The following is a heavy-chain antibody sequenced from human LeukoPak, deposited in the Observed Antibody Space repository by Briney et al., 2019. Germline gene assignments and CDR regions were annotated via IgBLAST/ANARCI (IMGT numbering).Heavy chain of an antibody. CDR3: ARESYGSGHCAAFGI. J-gene: IGHJ3*02. CDR2: ISDDGSSE. CDR1: GFTFSNSV. V-gene: IGHV3-30*04. D-gene: IGHD3-16*01. Sequence: PGRSLRLSCAASGFTFSNSVMRWVRQAPGKGLEWVAGISDDGSSEHYADSVKGRFTISRDNSDNTLYVQMNSLRVEDTAVYYCARESYGSGHCAAFGIWGQGTLVTVSS.